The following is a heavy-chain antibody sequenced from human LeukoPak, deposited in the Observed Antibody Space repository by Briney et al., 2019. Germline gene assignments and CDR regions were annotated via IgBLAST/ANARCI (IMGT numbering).Heavy chain of an antibody. Sequence: ASVKVSCKASGYTFTSYAMNWVRQATGQGLEWMGWMNPNSGNTGYAQKFQGRVTITRNTSISTAYMELSSLRSEDTAVYYCARDDREYSSSSRGFDPWGQGTLVTVSS. CDR1: GYTFTSYA. V-gene: IGHV1-8*03. J-gene: IGHJ5*02. CDR2: MNPNSGNT. CDR3: ARDDREYSSSSRGFDP. D-gene: IGHD6-6*01.